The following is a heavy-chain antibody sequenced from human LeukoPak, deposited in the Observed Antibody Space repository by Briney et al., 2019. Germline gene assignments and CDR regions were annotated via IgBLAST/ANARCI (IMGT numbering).Heavy chain of an antibody. CDR3: ARGLGSYYYYYYGMDV. CDR1: GGSLSGYY. J-gene: IGHJ6*02. D-gene: IGHD3-10*01. Sequence: SETLSLTCAVYGGSLSGYYWCWIRQPPGKGLEWIGEINHSGSTNYNPSLKSRVTISVDTSKNQFSLKLSSVTAADTAVYYCARGLGSYYYYYYGMDVWGQGATVTVSS. CDR2: INHSGST. V-gene: IGHV4-34*01.